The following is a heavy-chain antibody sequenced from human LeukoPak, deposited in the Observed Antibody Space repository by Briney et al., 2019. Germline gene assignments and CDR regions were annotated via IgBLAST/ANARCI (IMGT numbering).Heavy chain of an antibody. D-gene: IGHD6-13*01. CDR1: GFTFSSYG. V-gene: IGHV3-33*01. Sequence: PGGSLRVSCAASGFTFSSYGMHWVRQAPGKGLQRVAVIWYDGSNKYYADSVKGRFTISRDNSKNTLYLQMNSLRAEDTAVYYCARGRRGDEYSSSSWYYFDYWGQGTLVTVSS. CDR3: ARGRRGDEYSSSSWYYFDY. CDR2: IWYDGSNK. J-gene: IGHJ4*02.